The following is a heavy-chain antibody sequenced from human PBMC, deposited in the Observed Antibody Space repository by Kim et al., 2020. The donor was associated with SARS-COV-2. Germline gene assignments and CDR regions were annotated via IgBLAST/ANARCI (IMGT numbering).Heavy chain of an antibody. D-gene: IGHD3-10*01. CDR1: GFSLGSYW. Sequence: GGSLRLSCAASGFSLGSYWMHWVRQVPGEGLVWVSGIKSDGSTTFYADSVKGRFTISRDTAKNTLFLQMNSLRAEDTAVYYCAAYYYRSGSGVWGQGTTVTVSS. J-gene: IGHJ6*02. CDR2: IKSDGSTT. CDR3: AAYYYRSGSGV. V-gene: IGHV3-74*01.